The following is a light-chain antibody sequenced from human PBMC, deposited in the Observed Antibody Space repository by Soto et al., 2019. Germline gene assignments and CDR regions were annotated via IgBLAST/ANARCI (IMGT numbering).Light chain of an antibody. CDR1: TSDVGSHNF. J-gene: IGLJ7*01. CDR2: EVT. V-gene: IGLV2-14*01. CDR3: SSFTNSILV. Sequence: QSALTQPASVSGSPGQSITISCTGTTSDVGSHNFVSWYQQLPGKAPKLLIYEVTNRPSGTSNRFSGSKSGNTASLTISGLQAADEADYCCSSFTNSILVFGGGTQLTVL.